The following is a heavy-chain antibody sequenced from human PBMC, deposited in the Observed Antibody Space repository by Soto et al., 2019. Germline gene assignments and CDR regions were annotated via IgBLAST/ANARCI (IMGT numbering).Heavy chain of an antibody. D-gene: IGHD2-15*01. Sequence: QVQLQQWGAGLLKPSETLSLTCAVYGGSFSGYYWSWIRQPPGKGLEWIGEINHRGSTNYNPSLKSRVTISVDTSKNQFSLKLSSVTAADTAVYYCARGGRISRYSDYWGQGTLVTVSS. CDR1: GGSFSGYY. J-gene: IGHJ4*02. CDR3: ARGGRISRYSDY. V-gene: IGHV4-34*01. CDR2: INHRGST.